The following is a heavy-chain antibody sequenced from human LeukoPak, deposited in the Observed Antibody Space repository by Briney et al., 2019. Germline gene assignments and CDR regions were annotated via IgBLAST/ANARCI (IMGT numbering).Heavy chain of an antibody. CDR1: GYTFTSYG. CDR3: ARDYTYYYDSSGYPFDY. J-gene: IGHJ4*02. D-gene: IGHD3-22*01. Sequence: GASVKVSCKASGYTFTSYGISWVRQAPGQGLEWMGCISAYNGNTNYAQKLQGRVTMTTDTSTSTAYMELRSLRSDDTAVYYCARDYTYYYDSSGYPFDYWGQGTLVTVSS. CDR2: ISAYNGNT. V-gene: IGHV1-18*01.